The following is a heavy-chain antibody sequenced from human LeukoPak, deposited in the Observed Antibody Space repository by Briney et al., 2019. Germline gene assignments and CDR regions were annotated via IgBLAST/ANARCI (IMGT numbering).Heavy chain of an antibody. CDR3: ARDFGMFTISHGDAFAI. CDR2: ISAYDGNT. D-gene: IGHD5-24*01. Sequence: ASVKVSYKASGYTFTGYYMHWVRQAPGQGLEWMGWISAYDGNTNYANKLQGRVTMTTDASTSTAFMELRSLTSDDTAVYFCARDFGMFTISHGDAFAIWGQGTVVTVSS. CDR1: GYTFTGYY. V-gene: IGHV1-18*04. J-gene: IGHJ3*02.